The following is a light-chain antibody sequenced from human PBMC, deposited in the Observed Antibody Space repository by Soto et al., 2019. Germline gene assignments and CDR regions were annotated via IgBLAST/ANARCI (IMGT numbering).Light chain of an antibody. J-gene: IGKJ1*01. CDR1: QTVSTW. V-gene: IGKV1-5*03. CDR3: QQYDGHWWT. CDR2: KVS. Sequence: DIQMTQSPSTLSASVGDRVVITCRASQTVSTWLAWYQQKPGKAPKLLISKVSTLESGVPPRFSGSGSGTEFTLSISSLQPEDFATYYCQQYDGHWWTFGQGTKVEIK.